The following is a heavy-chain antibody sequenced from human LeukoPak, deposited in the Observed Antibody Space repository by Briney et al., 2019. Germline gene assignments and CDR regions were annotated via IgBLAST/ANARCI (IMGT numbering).Heavy chain of an antibody. D-gene: IGHD3-22*01. J-gene: IGHJ3*02. CDR1: GGSFSGYY. CDR2: INHSGST. Sequence: SETLSLTCAVYGGSFSGYYWSWIRQPPGKGLEWIGEINHSGSTNYNPSLKSRVTISVDTSKNQFSQKLSSVTAADTAVYYCARDAITMIVVDAFDIWGQGTMVTVSS. CDR3: ARDAITMIVVDAFDI. V-gene: IGHV4-34*01.